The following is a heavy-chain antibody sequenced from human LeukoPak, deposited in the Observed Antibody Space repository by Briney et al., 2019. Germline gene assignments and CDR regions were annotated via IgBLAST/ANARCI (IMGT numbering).Heavy chain of an antibody. V-gene: IGHV3-30-3*01. CDR2: ISYDGSNK. CDR3: AREAVGITMIVVVIPSYGMDV. Sequence: PGGSLRLSCAASGFTFSSYAMHWVRQAPGKGLGWVAVISYDGSNKYYADSVKGRFTISRDNSKNTLYLQMNSLRAEDTAVYYCAREAVGITMIVVVIPSYGMDVWGQGTTVTVSS. CDR1: GFTFSSYA. J-gene: IGHJ6*02. D-gene: IGHD3-22*01.